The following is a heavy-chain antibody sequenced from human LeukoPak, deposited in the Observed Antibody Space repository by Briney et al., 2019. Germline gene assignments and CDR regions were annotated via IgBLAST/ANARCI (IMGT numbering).Heavy chain of an antibody. D-gene: IGHD3-16*01. CDR3: ARVRMGDAFNPFDY. V-gene: IGHV3-74*01. J-gene: IGHJ4*02. CDR1: GFTFSIFG. Sequence: GGSLRLSCASSGFTFSIFGIYWVRHSPAKGLMRVSRINGDGSETIYADSVKGRFTISRDNAKNTVYLQMNSLRAEDMAVYYCARVRMGDAFNPFDYWGQGTLVTVSS. CDR2: INGDGSET.